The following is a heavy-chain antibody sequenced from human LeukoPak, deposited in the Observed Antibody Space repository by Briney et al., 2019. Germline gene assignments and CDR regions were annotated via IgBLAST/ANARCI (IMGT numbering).Heavy chain of an antibody. CDR1: GGSISSSNYY. Sequence: PSETLSLTCTVSGGSISSSNYYWGWIRQPPGKGLEWIGSIYYSGSTYYNPSLKSRVTISVDASKNQFSLKLSSVTAAGTAVFYCARHEVVTGAPFDYWGQGTLVTVSS. D-gene: IGHD2-2*01. V-gene: IGHV4-39*01. CDR2: IYYSGST. CDR3: ARHEVVTGAPFDY. J-gene: IGHJ4*02.